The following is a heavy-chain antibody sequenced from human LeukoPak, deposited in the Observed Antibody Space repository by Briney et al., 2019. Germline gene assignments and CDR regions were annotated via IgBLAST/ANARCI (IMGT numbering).Heavy chain of an antibody. Sequence: ASVKVSCKASGYTFTSYGISWVRQAPGQGLEWMGWISAYNGNTNYAQKLQGRVTMTTDTSTSTAYMELRNLRSDDTAVYYCARDRKVAVAGTCDYWGQGTLVTVSS. CDR2: ISAYNGNT. J-gene: IGHJ4*02. CDR1: GYTFTSYG. CDR3: ARDRKVAVAGTCDY. V-gene: IGHV1-18*01. D-gene: IGHD6-19*01.